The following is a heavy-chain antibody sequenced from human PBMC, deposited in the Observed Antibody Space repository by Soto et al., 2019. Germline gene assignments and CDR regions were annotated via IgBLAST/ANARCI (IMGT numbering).Heavy chain of an antibody. Sequence: SETLSLTCTVSGGSISSYYWSWIRQPPGKGLEWIGYIYYSGSTNYNPSLKSRVTISVDTSKNQFSLKLSSVTAADTAVYYCAGVVIMEYWFDPWGQGTLVTVSS. CDR1: GGSISSYY. CDR3: AGVVIMEYWFDP. D-gene: IGHD3-3*01. V-gene: IGHV4-59*01. CDR2: IYYSGST. J-gene: IGHJ5*02.